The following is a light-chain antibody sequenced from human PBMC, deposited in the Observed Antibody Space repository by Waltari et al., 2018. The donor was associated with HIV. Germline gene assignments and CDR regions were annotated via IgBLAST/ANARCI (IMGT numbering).Light chain of an antibody. CDR1: SRDVGSDKN. Sequence: QSALTQPASVSGYPGHSITISCTGSSRDVGSDKNVSGYQQHPGKAPRLIIYEVSKRPSGVSNRYSASKSGKTASLTVSGLRAEDEADYYCSSYAGSSTFVIFGGGTKLTVL. V-gene: IGLV2-23*02. CDR2: EVS. J-gene: IGLJ2*01. CDR3: SSYAGSSTFVI.